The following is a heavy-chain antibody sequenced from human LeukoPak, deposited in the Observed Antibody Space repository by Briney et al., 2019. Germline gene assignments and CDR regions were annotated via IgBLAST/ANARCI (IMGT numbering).Heavy chain of an antibody. V-gene: IGHV5-51*01. CDR2: IYPGDSDT. D-gene: IGHD5-12*01. Sequence: GESLKISCKGSGYSFTSYWIGWVGQMPGKGLEWMGIIYPGDSDTRYSPSFQGHVTISADKSTSTAYLQWSSLKASDTAMYYCARQNVDIVATPMNFDYWGQGTLVTVSS. CDR1: GYSFTSYW. CDR3: ARQNVDIVATPMNFDY. J-gene: IGHJ4*02.